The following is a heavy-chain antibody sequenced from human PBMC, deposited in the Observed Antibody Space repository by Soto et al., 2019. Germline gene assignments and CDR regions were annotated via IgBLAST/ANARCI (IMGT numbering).Heavy chain of an antibody. CDR1: GGTFSSYA. D-gene: IGHD3-22*01. CDR2: IIPIFGTA. Sequence: ASVKVSCKASGGTFSSYAISWVRQAPGQGLEWMGGIIPIFGTANYAQKFQGRVTITADESTSTAYMELSSLRSEDTAVYYCAREGIVVTAFDIWGQGTMVTVSS. CDR3: AREGIVVTAFDI. V-gene: IGHV1-69*13. J-gene: IGHJ3*02.